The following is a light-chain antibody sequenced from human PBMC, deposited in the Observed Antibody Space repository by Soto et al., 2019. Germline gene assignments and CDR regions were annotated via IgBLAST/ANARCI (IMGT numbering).Light chain of an antibody. CDR1: QSVSSSY. Sequence: EIVLTQSPGTLSLSPGERANLSCRASQSVSSSYLAWYQQKPGQAPRLLIYGASSRATGIPDRFSGSGSGTDFTLTISRLEPEDFAVYYCHQYDSSPLTFGQGTNVEIK. CDR3: HQYDSSPLT. J-gene: IGKJ1*01. CDR2: GAS. V-gene: IGKV3-20*01.